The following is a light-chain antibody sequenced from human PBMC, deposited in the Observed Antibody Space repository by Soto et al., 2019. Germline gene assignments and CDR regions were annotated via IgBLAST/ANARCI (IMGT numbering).Light chain of an antibody. J-gene: IGKJ5*01. CDR1: QCVSSY. V-gene: IGKV3-11*01. CDR3: QLRSNWSIA. Sequence: EIVLTQSPATLSVSPGERATLSCRASQCVSSYLAWYQQKPGQAPRLLIYGASNRATGIPDRFSGTGSGTDFTLTISSLEPEDFAVYYCQLRSNWSIAFGRGTRLEIK. CDR2: GAS.